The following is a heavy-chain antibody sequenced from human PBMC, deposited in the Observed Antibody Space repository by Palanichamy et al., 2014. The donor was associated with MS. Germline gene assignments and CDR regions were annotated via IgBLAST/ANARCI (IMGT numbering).Heavy chain of an antibody. CDR3: ARDLLGLPKKYFDS. V-gene: IGHV3-30*02. J-gene: IGHJ4*02. CDR1: GFSLTVYG. CDR2: IWYDDSNK. Sequence: QVQLVESGGGVVQPGGSLRLSCATSGFSLTVYGMHWVRQAPGKGLEWVSYIWYDDSNKEYADSVKGRFTISKDSSKRTLYLQLNSLRPEDTAVYYCARDLLGLPKKYFDSWGQGTPVTVSP. D-gene: IGHD5-18*01.